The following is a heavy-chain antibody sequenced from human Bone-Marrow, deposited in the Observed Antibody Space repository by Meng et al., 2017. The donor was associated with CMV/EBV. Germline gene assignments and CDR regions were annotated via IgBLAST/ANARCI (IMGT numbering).Heavy chain of an antibody. CDR1: GYNVPAQY. CDR2: IHPHRGDT. CDR3: ARDNNWGPDY. Sequence: KASGYNVPAQYFRWVRQAPGQGLEWMGWIHPHRGDTNYAQQFQGRVTLTRDTSINTGYMELTRLTSDDTAVYYCARDNNWGPDYWGQGTLVTVSS. D-gene: IGHD7-27*01. J-gene: IGHJ4*02. V-gene: IGHV1-2*02.